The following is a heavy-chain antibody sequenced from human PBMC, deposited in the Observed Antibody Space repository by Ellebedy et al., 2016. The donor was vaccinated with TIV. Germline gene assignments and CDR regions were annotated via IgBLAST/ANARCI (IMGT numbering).Heavy chain of an antibody. Sequence: GESLKISCAASGFSFSSYSMSWVCQAPGKGLEYVSYISSSSTTIYYADSVKGRFTISRDNANDSLYLQMNSLRAEDTAVYYCARDRGDLVLQFLEWSNHYYYYGMDVWGQGTTVTVSS. CDR3: ARDRGDLVLQFLEWSNHYYYYGMDV. V-gene: IGHV3-48*01. CDR2: ISSSSTTI. D-gene: IGHD3-3*01. CDR1: GFSFSSYS. J-gene: IGHJ6*02.